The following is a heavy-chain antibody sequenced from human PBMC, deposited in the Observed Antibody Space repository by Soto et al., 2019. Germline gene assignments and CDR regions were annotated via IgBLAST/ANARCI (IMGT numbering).Heavy chain of an antibody. Sequence: QITLKESGPPLVRPTQTLTLACSFSGFSLTTSGVGVGWIRQPPGKALEFLALIYWDDDTRYRPSLRTRLTITRETSKNLVFLTMTNVDPVDTATYYCVRFWSGSFAPRHRDAFDFWGKGTMVPVSS. J-gene: IGHJ3*01. V-gene: IGHV2-5*02. CDR3: VRFWSGSFAPRHRDAFDF. CDR2: IYWDDDT. D-gene: IGHD3-3*01. CDR1: GFSLTTSGVG.